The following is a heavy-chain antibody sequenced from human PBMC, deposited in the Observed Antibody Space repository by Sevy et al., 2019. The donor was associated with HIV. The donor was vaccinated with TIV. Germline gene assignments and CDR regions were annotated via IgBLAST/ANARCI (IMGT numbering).Heavy chain of an antibody. Sequence: GGSLRLSCAASGFTLSSYWMSWVRQAPGKGLEWVANIKQDGSEKYYVDSVKGRFTISRDNSENTLYLQMNSLRAEDTAMYYCARDRKVVLVVYAIPFDAFDIWGQGTLVTVSS. J-gene: IGHJ3*02. CDR2: IKQDGSEK. CDR3: ARDRKVVLVVYAIPFDAFDI. V-gene: IGHV3-7*01. D-gene: IGHD2-8*02. CDR1: GFTLSSYW.